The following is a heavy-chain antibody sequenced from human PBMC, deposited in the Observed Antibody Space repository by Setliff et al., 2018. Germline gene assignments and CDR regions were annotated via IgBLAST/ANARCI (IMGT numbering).Heavy chain of an antibody. J-gene: IGHJ5*01. Sequence: LSLTCSVSGGSITSRSYYWGWIRQSPGKGLEWLGTIYYSGTTYYNPSLRSRVSISTDTSKNEFSLRLSSVTAADTAVYYCVKPTWAGEVSSPFAFWFESWGQGTLVTVSS. V-gene: IGHV4-39*01. CDR1: GGSITSRSYY. D-gene: IGHD3-3*01. CDR2: IYYSGTT. CDR3: VKPTWAGEVSSPFAFWFES.